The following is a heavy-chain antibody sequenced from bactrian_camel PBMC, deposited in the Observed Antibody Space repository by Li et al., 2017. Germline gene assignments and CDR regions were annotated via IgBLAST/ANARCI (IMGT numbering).Heavy chain of an antibody. D-gene: IGHD5*01. CDR1: GFTFSNYS. CDR2: IRSDGTIT. Sequence: HVQLVESGGGLVQPGGSPRLSCAASGFTFSNYSMTWVRQAPGKGLEWVTSIRSDGTITWYGDSVKGRFIISKGTANTLYLQMNSLKPEDSAEYICAAVYGLNCRGSASWGYGTQVTVS. V-gene: IGHV3-2*01. J-gene: IGHJ4*01.